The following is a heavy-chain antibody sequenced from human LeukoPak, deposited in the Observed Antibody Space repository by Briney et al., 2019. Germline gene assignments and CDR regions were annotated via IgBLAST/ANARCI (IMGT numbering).Heavy chain of an antibody. CDR3: ARSRYFDWLLYPNWFDP. Sequence: PSETLSLTCTVSGGSISSYYWSCIRQPPGKGLEWIGYILYSGSTNYNPSLKSRVTISVDTSKNQSSLKLSSVTAADTAVYYCARSRYFDWLLYPNWFDPWGQGTLVTVSS. J-gene: IGHJ5*02. CDR2: ILYSGST. V-gene: IGHV4-59*01. CDR1: GGSISSYY. D-gene: IGHD3-9*01.